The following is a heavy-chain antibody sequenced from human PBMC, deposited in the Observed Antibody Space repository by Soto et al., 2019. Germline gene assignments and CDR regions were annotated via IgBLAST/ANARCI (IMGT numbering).Heavy chain of an antibody. V-gene: IGHV1-69*06. Sequence: ASVKVSCKASGGTFSSYAISWVRQAPGQGLEWMGGIIPIFGTANYAQKFQGRVTMTEDTSTDTAYMELSSLRSEDTAVYYCATDQLGIAAAEWLGFDPWGQGTLVTVSS. CDR2: IIPIFGTA. CDR1: GGTFSSYA. CDR3: ATDQLGIAAAEWLGFDP. D-gene: IGHD6-13*01. J-gene: IGHJ5*02.